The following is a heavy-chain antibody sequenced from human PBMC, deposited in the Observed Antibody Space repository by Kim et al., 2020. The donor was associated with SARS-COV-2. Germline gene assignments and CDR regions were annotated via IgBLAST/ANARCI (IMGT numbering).Heavy chain of an antibody. D-gene: IGHD1-26*01. Sequence: SETLSLTCAVSNASVSSSGWWSWVRQPPGKGLEWIGEISLGGSTNYNPSLQSRVTISIDKSKNQFSLKLRSVTAADTAVYYCGGNGFYCLVYWGQGTVVT. J-gene: IGHJ4*02. CDR2: ISLGGST. CDR3: GGNGFYCLVY. V-gene: IGHV4-4*02. CDR1: NASVSSSGW.